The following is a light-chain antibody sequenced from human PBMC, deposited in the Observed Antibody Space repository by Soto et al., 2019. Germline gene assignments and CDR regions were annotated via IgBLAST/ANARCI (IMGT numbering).Light chain of an antibody. CDR2: GAS. Sequence: EIVLTQSPGTLSLSPGERATLSCRASQSVSSSYLAWYQQKPGQDPRLLIYGASSRATGSPDRFSGSGAGTDFTLPISRLEPEDFAVDYCQKYYSSLQYTFGQGTKLEIK. CDR3: QKYYSSLQYT. CDR1: QSVSSSY. V-gene: IGKV3-20*01. J-gene: IGKJ2*01.